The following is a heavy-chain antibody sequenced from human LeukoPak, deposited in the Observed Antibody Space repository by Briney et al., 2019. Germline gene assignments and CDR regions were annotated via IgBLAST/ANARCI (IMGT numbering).Heavy chain of an antibody. D-gene: IGHD3-22*01. J-gene: IGHJ4*02. Sequence: GGSLRLSCAASGFTVSNNYMTWVRQAPGKGLEWVSIIYSGVTANYADSVRGRFTISRDNSKNTVYLQMNNLRVEDTAVYFCARAPFYYDKRAFDDWGQGTLVTVSS. CDR3: ARAPFYYDKRAFDD. CDR2: IYSGVTA. CDR1: GFTVSNNY. V-gene: IGHV3-66*01.